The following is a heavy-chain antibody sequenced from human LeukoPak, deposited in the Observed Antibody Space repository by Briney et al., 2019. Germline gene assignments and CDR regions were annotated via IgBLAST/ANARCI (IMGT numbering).Heavy chain of an antibody. V-gene: IGHV3-30*18. J-gene: IGHJ4*02. CDR3: AKPPPQIQLWLTFDY. CDR2: ISYDGSNK. Sequence: GGSLSHSCAASGFTFSSYGMHWVRQAPGKGLEWVAVISYDGSNKYYADSVKGRFTISRDNSKNTLYMQMNSLRAEDTAVYYCAKPPPQIQLWLTFDYWGQGTLVTVSS. D-gene: IGHD5-18*01. CDR1: GFTFSSYG.